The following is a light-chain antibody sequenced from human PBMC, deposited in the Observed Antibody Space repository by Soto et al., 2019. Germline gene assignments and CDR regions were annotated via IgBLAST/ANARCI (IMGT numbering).Light chain of an antibody. CDR2: EAS. CDR1: QSISSW. CDR3: QQYNRYWT. Sequence: DIQMTQSPSTLSASVGDRVTITCRASQSISSWLAWYQQKPGKATKLLIYEASSLESGVPSRFRCSGSGAEVTLSMNSLQTNDFATCCSQQYNRYWTVGQGTKVEIK. J-gene: IGKJ1*01. V-gene: IGKV1-5*03.